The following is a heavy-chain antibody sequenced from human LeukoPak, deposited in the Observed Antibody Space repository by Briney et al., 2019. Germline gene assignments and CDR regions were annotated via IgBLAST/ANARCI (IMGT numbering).Heavy chain of an antibody. D-gene: IGHD6-13*01. CDR1: GYTFTSYG. Sequence: ASVKVSCKASGYTFTSYGISWVRQALGQGLEWMGWISAYNGNTNCAQKLQGRVTMTTDTSTSTAYMELRSLRSDDTAVYYCARGGQQLVRYYYYGMDVWGQGTTVTVSS. J-gene: IGHJ6*02. CDR2: ISAYNGNT. CDR3: ARGGQQLVRYYYYGMDV. V-gene: IGHV1-18*01.